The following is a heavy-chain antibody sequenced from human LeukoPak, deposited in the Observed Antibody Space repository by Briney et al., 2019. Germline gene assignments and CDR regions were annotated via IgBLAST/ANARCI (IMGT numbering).Heavy chain of an antibody. CDR1: GGTFSSYG. CDR3: ARSQRAGYNVYHFDY. Sequence: ASVKVSCKASGGTFSSYGVSWVRQAPGQGLEWMGGIVPIFRSTTYPQKFRGRVTITADESMSTVYMEMSSLRSEDTAVYYCARSQRAGYNVYHFDYWGQGTLVTVSS. V-gene: IGHV1-69*13. J-gene: IGHJ4*02. D-gene: IGHD5-24*01. CDR2: IVPIFRST.